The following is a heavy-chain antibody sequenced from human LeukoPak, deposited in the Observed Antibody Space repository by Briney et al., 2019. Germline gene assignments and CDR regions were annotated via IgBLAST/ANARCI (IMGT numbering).Heavy chain of an antibody. CDR3: AREDYYGSGSYWDY. V-gene: IGHV3-20*04. Sequence: PGGSLRLSCAASGFTFDDYGMTWVRQAPGKGLEWVSGINWNGGNTGYADSVKGRFTISRDNAQNSLYLQMNSLRAEDTAVYYCAREDYYGSGSYWDYWGQGTLVTVSS. CDR1: GFTFDDYG. D-gene: IGHD3-10*01. J-gene: IGHJ4*02. CDR2: INWNGGNT.